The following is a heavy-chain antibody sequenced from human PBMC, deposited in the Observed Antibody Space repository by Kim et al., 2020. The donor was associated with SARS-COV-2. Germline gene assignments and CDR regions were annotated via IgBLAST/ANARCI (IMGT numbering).Heavy chain of an antibody. CDR3: AAGGMAVAAPRPG. CDR1: GYSFTSYW. CDR2: IDPRDSYN. V-gene: IGHV5-10-1*01. J-gene: IGHJ4*02. Sequence: GESLKISCKGSGYSFTSYWISWVRQMPGKGLEWMGRIDPRDSYNNYSPSFEGHVTISADKSISTAYLQWSSLKASDTAMYYCAAGGMAVAAPRPGWGQGTLVTVSS. D-gene: IGHD6-19*01.